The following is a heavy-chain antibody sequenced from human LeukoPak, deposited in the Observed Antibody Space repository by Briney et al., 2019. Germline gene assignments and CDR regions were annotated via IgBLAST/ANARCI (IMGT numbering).Heavy chain of an antibody. CDR1: GFTFSSYS. D-gene: IGHD1-26*01. CDR3: ARAKVGARDYFDY. Sequence: GTSLRLSCAASGFTFSSYSMIWVRQAPGRGLEWVSSISSSSSYIYYVDSVKGRFTTSRDNVENSLYLQMNSLRAEDTAVYYCARAKVGARDYFDYWGQGTLVTVSS. V-gene: IGHV3-21*01. J-gene: IGHJ4*02. CDR2: ISSSSSYI.